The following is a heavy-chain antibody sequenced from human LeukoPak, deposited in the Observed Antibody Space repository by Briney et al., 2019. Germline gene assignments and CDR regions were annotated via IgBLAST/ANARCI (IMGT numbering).Heavy chain of an antibody. CDR3: AREINGWFDP. CDR2: IYYSGST. CDR1: GGSISSHY. D-gene: IGHD2-8*01. J-gene: IGHJ5*02. Sequence: SETLSLTCTVSGGSISSHYWSWIRQPPGKGLEWIGYIYYSGSTNYNPSLKSRVTISVDTSKNQFSLKLSSVTAADTAVYYCAREINGWFDPWGQGTLVTVSS. V-gene: IGHV4-59*11.